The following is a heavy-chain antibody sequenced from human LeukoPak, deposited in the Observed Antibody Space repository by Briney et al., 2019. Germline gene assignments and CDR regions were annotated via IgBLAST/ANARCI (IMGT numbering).Heavy chain of an antibody. J-gene: IGHJ6*02. CDR2: ISGSGGST. CDR1: GFTFSSYA. V-gene: IGHV3-23*01. D-gene: IGHD2-15*01. Sequence: PGGSLRLSCAASGFTFSSYAMSWVRQAPGKGLEWVSAISGSGGSTYYADSVKGRFTISRDNSKNTLYLQMNSLRAEDTAVYYCAKTPRYCSGGSCYNFHPSKYGMDVWGQGTTVTVSS. CDR3: AKTPRYCSGGSCYNFHPSKYGMDV.